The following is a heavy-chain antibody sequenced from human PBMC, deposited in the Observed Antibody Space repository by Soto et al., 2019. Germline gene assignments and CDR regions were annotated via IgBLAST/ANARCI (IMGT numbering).Heavy chain of an antibody. V-gene: IGHV4-31*03. CDR1: GGSISSGGYY. CDR3: ARTRTAPLRPNWFDP. D-gene: IGHD2-2*01. J-gene: IGHJ5*02. CDR2: IYYSGST. Sequence: SSETLSLTCTVSGGSISSGGYYWSWIRQHPGKGLEWIGYIYYSGSTYYNPSLKSRVTISVDTSKNQFSLKLSSVTAADTAVYYCARTRTAPLRPNWFDPWGQGTLVTVSS.